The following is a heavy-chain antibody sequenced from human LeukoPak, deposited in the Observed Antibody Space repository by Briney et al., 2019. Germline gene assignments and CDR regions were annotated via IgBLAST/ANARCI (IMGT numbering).Heavy chain of an antibody. CDR2: ISAYNGNT. V-gene: IGHV1-18*01. CDR3: VICYSVVGAFDI. J-gene: IGHJ3*02. CDR1: GYTFTSYG. Sequence: ASVKVSFKASGYTFTSYGISWVRQAPGQGGEWMGWISAYNGNTNYAQKLQGRVTITTDTSTSTAYIELRSLRSDNTAVYYCVICYSVVGAFDIWGQGTMVTVSS. D-gene: IGHD2-21*01.